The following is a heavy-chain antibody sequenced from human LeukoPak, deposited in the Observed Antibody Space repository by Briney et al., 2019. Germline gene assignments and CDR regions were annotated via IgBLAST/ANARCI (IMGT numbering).Heavy chain of an antibody. CDR2: INHSGST. J-gene: IGHJ4*02. V-gene: IGHV4-34*01. CDR1: GGSFSGYY. D-gene: IGHD3-22*01. CDR3: ASHYYDSSGYYYFDY. Sequence: SETLSLTCAVYGGSFSGYYWSWIRKPPGKGLDWIGEINHSGSTNYNPSLKSRVTISVDTSKNQFSLKLGSVTAADTAVYYCASHYYDSSGYYYFDYWGQGTLVTVSS.